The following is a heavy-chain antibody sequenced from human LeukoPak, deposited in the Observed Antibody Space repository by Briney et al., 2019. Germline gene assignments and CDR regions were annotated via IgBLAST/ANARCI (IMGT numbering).Heavy chain of an antibody. CDR1: GYTFTRYC. CDR2: ISAYNGNT. Sequence: ASVNVPCKASGYTFTRYCISWVRQAPGQALEWIGWISAYNGNTNYAQKLQGRVTMTTDISTSIAYMELRSLRSDDTAVYYCAMSTNYYDSSGYYPYWGQGTLVTVSS. J-gene: IGHJ4*02. CDR3: AMSTNYYDSSGYYPY. D-gene: IGHD3-22*01. V-gene: IGHV1-18*01.